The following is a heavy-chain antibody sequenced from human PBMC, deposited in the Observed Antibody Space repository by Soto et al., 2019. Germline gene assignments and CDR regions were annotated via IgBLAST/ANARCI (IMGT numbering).Heavy chain of an antibody. J-gene: IGHJ4*02. Sequence: QVQLVESGGGVVQPGRSLRLSCAASGFTCSSFGIHLVRKAPAKGREWVAVTSYDGTYKNAADSVKVRFTIYRENSKNMVYLQMNSLRAEDTAVYYCAKDLREMATIRPDYWGQGILVTVSS. D-gene: IGHD5-12*01. CDR1: GFTCSSFG. CDR3: AKDLREMATIRPDY. V-gene: IGHV3-30*18. CDR2: TSYDGTYK.